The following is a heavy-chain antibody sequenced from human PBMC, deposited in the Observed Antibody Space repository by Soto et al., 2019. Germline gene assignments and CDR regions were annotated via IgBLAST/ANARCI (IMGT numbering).Heavy chain of an antibody. CDR2: IKKKTNDATT. D-gene: IGHD1-1*01. V-gene: IGHV3-15*01. Sequence: GESLRHSCAASDFTFSNAWVRWVRQRTRKGLESVGRIKKKTNDATTHYTAPVKGQFTNSRHESKNKLYLKMINLTTEDTAINYCTTHDPINRSWGQGTLVTVSS. CDR3: TTHDPINRS. CDR1: DFTFSNAW. J-gene: IGHJ5*02.